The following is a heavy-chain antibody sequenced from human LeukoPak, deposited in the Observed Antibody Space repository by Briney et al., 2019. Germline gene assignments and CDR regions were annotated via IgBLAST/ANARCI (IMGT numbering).Heavy chain of an antibody. CDR2: ISSTGSTI. V-gene: IGHV3-21*01. Sequence: GGSLRLSCAASGFTFSSYSMTWVRQAPGKGLEWVSAISSTGSTIFYADSLKGRFAISRDNAKNSLYLQMTSLRAEDTAVYYCARPGPATTNSYGMDVWGQGTTVTVSS. D-gene: IGHD1-26*01. J-gene: IGHJ6*02. CDR1: GFTFSSYS. CDR3: ARPGPATTNSYGMDV.